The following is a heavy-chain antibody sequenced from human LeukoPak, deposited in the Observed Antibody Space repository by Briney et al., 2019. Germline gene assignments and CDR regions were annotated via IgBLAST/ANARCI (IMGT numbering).Heavy chain of an antibody. CDR2: ISSSSSTI. CDR3: ATGAGRGYNL. CDR1: GFTFSGYT. Sequence: GGSLRLSCAASGFTFSGYTMNWVRQAPGKGLEWVSYISSSSSTIYYTDSVKGRFIISRDNAKNSLYLQMNSLRAEDTAVYYCATGAGRGYNLWGQGTLITVSS. D-gene: IGHD5-24*01. V-gene: IGHV3-48*01. J-gene: IGHJ4*02.